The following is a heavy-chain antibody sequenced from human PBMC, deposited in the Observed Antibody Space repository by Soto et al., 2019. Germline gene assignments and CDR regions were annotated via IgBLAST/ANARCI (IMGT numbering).Heavy chain of an antibody. J-gene: IGHJ4*02. CDR2: INAGNGNT. D-gene: IGHD3-16*01. CDR1: GYTFTSYA. V-gene: IGHV1-3*01. CDR3: ARVIGGLYYFDY. Sequence: QVQLVQSGAEVKKPGASVKVSCKASGYTFTSYAMHWVRQAPGKRLEWMGWINAGNGNTKYSQKFQGRVTITRDTSASTAYMELSSLRSEDTAVYYCARVIGGLYYFDYGGQGTLVTVSS.